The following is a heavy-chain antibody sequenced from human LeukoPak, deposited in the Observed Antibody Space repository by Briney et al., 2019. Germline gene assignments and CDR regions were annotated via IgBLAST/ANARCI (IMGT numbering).Heavy chain of an antibody. CDR1: GYTFTSYY. V-gene: IGHV1-46*01. D-gene: IGHD3-22*01. J-gene: IGHJ4*02. CDR3: AREGDDSSGYYLNFDY. Sequence: ASVKVSCTASGYTFTSYYMHWVRQAPGQGLEWMGIINPSGGSTSYAQKFQGRVTMTRDTSTSTVYMELSSLRSEDTAVYYCAREGDDSSGYYLNFDYGGQGTLVTVSS. CDR2: INPSGGST.